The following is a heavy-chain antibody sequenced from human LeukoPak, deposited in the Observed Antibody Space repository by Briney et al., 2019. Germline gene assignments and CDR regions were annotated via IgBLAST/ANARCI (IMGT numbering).Heavy chain of an antibody. J-gene: IGHJ5*02. V-gene: IGHV1-2*02. CDR1: GYTFTGYY. Sequence: GASVKVSCKASGYTFTGYYMHWVRQAPGQGLEWMGWINPNSGGTNYAQKFQGRVTMTRDTSISTAYMELSRLRSDDTAVYYCARDTGYCSSTSCNDWFDPWGQGTLVTVSS. D-gene: IGHD2-2*01. CDR2: INPNSGGT. CDR3: ARDTGYCSSTSCNDWFDP.